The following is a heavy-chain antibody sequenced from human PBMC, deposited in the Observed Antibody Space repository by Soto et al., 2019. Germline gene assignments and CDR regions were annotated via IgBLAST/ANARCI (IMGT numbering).Heavy chain of an antibody. V-gene: IGHV6-1*01. D-gene: IGHD1-26*01. CDR2: TYYRSQWYN. CDR1: GDSVSSNTAA. CDR3: ARDAGPTLGYYYGMDV. J-gene: IGHJ6*02. Sequence: SQTLSLTCAISGDSVSSNTAAWSWIRQSPSRGLEWLGRTYYRSQWYNNYAVSVKSRITINPDTSRNQFSLHLNSVTPEDTAVYYCARDAGPTLGYYYGMDVWGQGTTVTVSS.